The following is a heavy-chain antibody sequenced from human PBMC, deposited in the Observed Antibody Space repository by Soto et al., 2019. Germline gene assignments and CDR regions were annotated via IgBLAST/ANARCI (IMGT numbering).Heavy chain of an antibody. J-gene: IGHJ4*01. CDR3: VKDSYADFHRVLSTAEYFFDY. Sequence: PGGSLRLSSRSSGFTFDDYAIHWVRQGPGRGLEWVSGITWNSGKIAYADSVKGRFTIARDDDNNSLYLQMNSLRPEDTALYYCVKDSYADFHRVLSTAEYFFDYWGHGTLVTVSS. V-gene: IGHV3-9*01. CDR1: GFTFDDYA. CDR2: ITWNSGKI. D-gene: IGHD2-15*01.